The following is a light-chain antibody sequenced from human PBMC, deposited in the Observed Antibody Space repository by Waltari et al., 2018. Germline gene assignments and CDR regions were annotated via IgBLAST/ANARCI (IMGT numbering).Light chain of an antibody. CDR2: VAP. V-gene: IGKV3-11*01. Sequence: EIVLTQSPATLSLSPGERATLSCRASQSVRSYLAWYQQKPGQAPRLLLYVAPKRATGIPARFSGSGSGTDFTLTISSLEPEDFAVYCCQQRYSWPLTFGGGTNVEIK. CDR3: QQRYSWPLT. CDR1: QSVRSY. J-gene: IGKJ4*01.